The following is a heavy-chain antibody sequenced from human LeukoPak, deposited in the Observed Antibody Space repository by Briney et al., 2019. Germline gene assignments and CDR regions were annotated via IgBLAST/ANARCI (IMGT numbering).Heavy chain of an antibody. J-gene: IGHJ4*02. Sequence: PGGSLRLSCVASGFPLGNYVMSWVRQAPGEGLEWVSRISVSGASTDYADSVKGRFTISRDNSKNRLYLQMNSLRAEDTAVYYCARDFYQRGDWGQGTLVTVSS. V-gene: IGHV3-23*01. CDR2: ISVSGAST. CDR3: ARDFYQRGD. D-gene: IGHD2/OR15-2a*01. CDR1: GFPLGNYV.